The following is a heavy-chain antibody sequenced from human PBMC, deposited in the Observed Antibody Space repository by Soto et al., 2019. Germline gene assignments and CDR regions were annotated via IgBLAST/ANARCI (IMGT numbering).Heavy chain of an antibody. Sequence: SVKVSCKASGGTFSSYAISWVRQAPGQGLEWMGGIIPIFGTANYAQKFQGRVTITADESTSTAYMELSSLRSEDTAVYYCASPSYYDILTGSLDYWGQGTLVTVSS. D-gene: IGHD3-9*01. CDR1: GGTFSSYA. CDR2: IIPIFGTA. CDR3: ASPSYYDILTGSLDY. V-gene: IGHV1-69*13. J-gene: IGHJ4*02.